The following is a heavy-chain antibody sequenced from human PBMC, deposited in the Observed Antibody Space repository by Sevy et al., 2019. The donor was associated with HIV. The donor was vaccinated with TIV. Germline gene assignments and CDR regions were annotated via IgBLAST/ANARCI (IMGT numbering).Heavy chain of an antibody. CDR1: GFTFSEFG. J-gene: IGHJ3*02. V-gene: IGHV3-33*08. CDR2: ISHDGSNK. Sequence: GGSLRLSCAASGFTFSEFGMHWVRQAPGKGLEWVAVISHDGSNKYYADSVKGRFTISRDNSKNTLYLQMNSLRAEDTAVYYCARDRSSWDIVVVPGPGAFDIWGQGTMVTVSS. CDR3: ARDRSSWDIVVVPGPGAFDI. D-gene: IGHD2-2*01.